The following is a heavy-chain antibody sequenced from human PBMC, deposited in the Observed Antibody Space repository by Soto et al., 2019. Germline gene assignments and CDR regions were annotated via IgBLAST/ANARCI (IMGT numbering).Heavy chain of an antibody. J-gene: IGHJ2*01. V-gene: IGHV4-59*01. CDR2: IYYSGST. Sequence: QVQLQESGPGLVKPSETLSLTCTVSGGSISSYYWSWIRQPPGKGLEWIGYIYYSGSTNYNPSLKSRVTISVDTSKNQFSLKLRSVTAADTAVYYCARALPLGVRGVIRPWYFDLWGRGTLVTVSS. D-gene: IGHD3-10*01. CDR3: ARALPLGVRGVIRPWYFDL. CDR1: GGSISSYY.